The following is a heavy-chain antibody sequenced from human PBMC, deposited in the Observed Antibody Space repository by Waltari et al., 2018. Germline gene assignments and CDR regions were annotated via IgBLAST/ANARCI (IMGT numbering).Heavy chain of an antibody. V-gene: IGHV4-38-2*01. J-gene: IGHJ4*02. CDR3: ARHGAPYYYDSSGYFRVVDF. D-gene: IGHD3-22*01. Sequence: QVQLQASGPGLVQPSETLSLTCPVSGSSLSSGFYLGWIRQPPGTGMEWIGFRYHTGSSNYNPSLKSRVTLSVDTSKNHLSLRLTSVTAADTAVYYCARHGAPYYYDSSGYFRVVDFWGQGTLVTVSS. CDR2: RYHTGSS. CDR1: GSSLSSGFY.